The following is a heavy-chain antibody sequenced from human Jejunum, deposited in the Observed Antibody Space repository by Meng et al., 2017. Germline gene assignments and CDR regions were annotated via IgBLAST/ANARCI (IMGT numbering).Heavy chain of an antibody. V-gene: IGHV4-4*07. D-gene: IGHD6-19*01. CDR1: GGSIINNY. CDR3: ARIDVYSSAWYNAFDR. CDR2: IDASGST. Sequence: GSLRLSCTVSGGSIINNYWTWIRQPAGKGLEWIGRIDASGSTNYNASLESRVTISRDTSKNQFSLKLRSVTAADTAIYYCARIDVYSSAWYNAFDRWGQGTVVTVSS. J-gene: IGHJ3*02.